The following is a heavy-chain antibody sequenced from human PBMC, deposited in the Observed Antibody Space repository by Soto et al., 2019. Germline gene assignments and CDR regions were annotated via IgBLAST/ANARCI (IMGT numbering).Heavy chain of an antibody. Sequence: SETLSLTCTVSGDSISGGASFWSWIRQPPGKGLEGIANVYYSGSSYYNPSLKSRLTISVDTTQNQFSLQLKSMTAADTAVYYGANLACTCSTCYFPGGFDPWGQGTLVTVSS. V-gene: IGHV4-31*03. CDR1: GDSISGGASF. J-gene: IGHJ5*02. CDR2: VYYSGSS. D-gene: IGHD2-15*01. CDR3: ANLACTCSTCYFPGGFDP.